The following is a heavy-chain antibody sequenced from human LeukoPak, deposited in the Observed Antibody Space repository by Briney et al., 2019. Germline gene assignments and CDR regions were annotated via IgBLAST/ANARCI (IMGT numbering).Heavy chain of an antibody. J-gene: IGHJ4*02. CDR2: IYYSGST. Sequence: SETLSLTCTVSGGSISSSSYYWGWIRQPPGKGLEWIGSIYYSGSTYYNPSLKSRVTISVDTSKNQFSLRLSSVTAADTAVYYCARQNTVASTWLDYWGQGTLVTVSS. D-gene: IGHD4-23*01. CDR1: GGSISSSSYY. V-gene: IGHV4-39*01. CDR3: ARQNTVASTWLDY.